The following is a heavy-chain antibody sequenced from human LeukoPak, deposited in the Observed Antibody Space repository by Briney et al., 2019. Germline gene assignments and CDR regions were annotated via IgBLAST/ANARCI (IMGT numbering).Heavy chain of an antibody. V-gene: IGHV3-66*04. J-gene: IGHJ4*02. D-gene: IGHD6-13*01. CDR2: IYSGGST. CDR1: GLTVSSNY. Sequence: GGSLRLSCAASGLTVSSNYMSWVRQAPGKGLEWVSVIYSGGSTYYADSVKGRFTISRDNSKNTLYLQMNSLRAEDTAVYYCARHGYSSTANYWGQGTLVTVSS. CDR3: ARHGYSSTANY.